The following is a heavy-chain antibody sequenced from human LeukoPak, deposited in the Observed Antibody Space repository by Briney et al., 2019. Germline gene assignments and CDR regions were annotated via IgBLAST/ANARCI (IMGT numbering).Heavy chain of an antibody. CDR1: GFTFSSYA. D-gene: IGHD3-10*01. CDR3: ARDLDYGSSSPAYYFDY. V-gene: IGHV3-33*08. Sequence: QSGGSLRLSCAASGFTFSSYAMSWVRQAPGKGLEWVAVIWYDGSNKYYADSVKGRFTISRDNSKNTLYLQMNSLRAEDTAVYYCARDLDYGSSSPAYYFDYWGQGTLVTVSS. J-gene: IGHJ4*02. CDR2: IWYDGSNK.